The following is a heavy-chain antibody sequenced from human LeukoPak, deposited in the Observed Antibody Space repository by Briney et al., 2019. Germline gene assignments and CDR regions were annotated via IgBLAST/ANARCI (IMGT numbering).Heavy chain of an antibody. CDR3: ARAFSLFYSSSWYGHSVWRIFDP. Sequence: PSETLSLTCAVYGGSFSGYYWSWIRQPPGKGLEWIGEINHSGSTNYNPSLKSRVTISVDTSKNQFSLKLSSVTAADTAVYYCARAFSLFYSSSWYGHSVWRIFDPWGQGTLVTVSS. CDR2: INHSGST. CDR1: GGSFSGYY. V-gene: IGHV4-34*01. D-gene: IGHD6-13*01. J-gene: IGHJ5*02.